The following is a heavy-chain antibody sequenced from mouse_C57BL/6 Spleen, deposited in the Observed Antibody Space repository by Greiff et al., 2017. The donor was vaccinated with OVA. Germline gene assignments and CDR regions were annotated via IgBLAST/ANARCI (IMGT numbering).Heavy chain of an antibody. Sequence: EVMLVESGGGLVKPGGSLKLSCAASGFTFSSYAMSWVRQTPEKRLEWVATISDGGSYTYYPDNVKGRFTISRDNAKNNLYLQMSHLKSEDTAMYYCARGEGFRFAYWGKGTLVTVSA. V-gene: IGHV5-4*03. CDR2: ISDGGSYT. J-gene: IGHJ3*01. CDR3: ARGEGFRFAY. CDR1: GFTFSSYA.